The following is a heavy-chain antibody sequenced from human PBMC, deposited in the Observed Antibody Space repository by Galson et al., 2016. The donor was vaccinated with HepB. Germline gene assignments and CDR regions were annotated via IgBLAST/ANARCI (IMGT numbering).Heavy chain of an antibody. J-gene: IGHJ6*01. D-gene: IGHD3-22*01. Sequence: SVKVSCKASGYTFTDYYMHWVRQAPGQGLEWVGWINPNSGDTDYARKFQGRVTMGRDTSISTAYLELSRLRSDDTAVYYCARDSAFYGDFSGYYYDYYYCNGMDVWGQGTTVTVSS. V-gene: IGHV1-2*02. CDR3: ARDSAFYGDFSGYYYDYYYCNGMDV. CDR1: GYTFTDYY. CDR2: INPNSGDT.